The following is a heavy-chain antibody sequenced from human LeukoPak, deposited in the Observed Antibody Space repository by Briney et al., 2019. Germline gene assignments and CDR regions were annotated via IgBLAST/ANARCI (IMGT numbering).Heavy chain of an antibody. V-gene: IGHV3-9*01. J-gene: IGHJ4*02. CDR2: ISWNSDTT. CDR3: AKAPHYYTSATYWDYFEN. D-gene: IGHD3-10*01. Sequence: PGGSLRLSCAASGFTFDDFAMHWVRQSPGKGLEWVSGISWNSDTTAYADSMKGRFTISRDNANNSLYLLMNSLRSEDTAFYYCAKAPHYYTSATYWDYFENWGQGSLVTVSS. CDR1: GFTFDDFA.